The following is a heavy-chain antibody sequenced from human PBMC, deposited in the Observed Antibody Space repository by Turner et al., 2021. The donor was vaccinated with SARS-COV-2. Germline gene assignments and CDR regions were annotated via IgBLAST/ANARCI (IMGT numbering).Heavy chain of an antibody. V-gene: IGHV3-7*01. CDR3: AGGRGWTSDY. J-gene: IGHJ4*02. CDR1: GFTFSSYW. D-gene: IGHD6-19*01. CDR2: IKQDGSEK. Sequence: EVQLVVSGGGLGQPGGSLRLSCDASGFTFSSYWMNWVRQTPGKGLEWMANIKQDGSEKNYVDSVKGRFTISRDNGKNSLYLQMNSMRAEDTAIYYCAGGRGWTSDYWGQGTLVTVSS.